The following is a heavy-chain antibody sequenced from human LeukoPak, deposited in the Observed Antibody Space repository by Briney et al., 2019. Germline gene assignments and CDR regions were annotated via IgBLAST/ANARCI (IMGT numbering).Heavy chain of an antibody. Sequence: GGPLRLSCVASGLNFDDSAMHWVRQAPGKGLEWVSLISADGGSTFSADSVKGRFSISRDNSKNALYLQMNSLRSEDTAMYYCAKESGKFDYWGQGTLVAVSS. CDR3: AKESGKFDY. J-gene: IGHJ4*02. CDR1: GLNFDDSA. V-gene: IGHV3-43*02. CDR2: ISADGGST.